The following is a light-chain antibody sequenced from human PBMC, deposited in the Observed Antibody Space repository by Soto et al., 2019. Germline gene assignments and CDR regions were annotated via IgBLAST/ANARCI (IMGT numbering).Light chain of an antibody. CDR1: QSVSSSY. Sequence: EIVLTQSPGTLSLSPGERATLSCRASQSVSSSYLAWYQQKTGQAPRLLIYGASSRATGIPDRFSGSGSGTDFTITISRLEPEDFAVYYCQQYGSSPTFGGGTKVEIK. CDR2: GAS. V-gene: IGKV3-20*01. J-gene: IGKJ4*01. CDR3: QQYGSSPT.